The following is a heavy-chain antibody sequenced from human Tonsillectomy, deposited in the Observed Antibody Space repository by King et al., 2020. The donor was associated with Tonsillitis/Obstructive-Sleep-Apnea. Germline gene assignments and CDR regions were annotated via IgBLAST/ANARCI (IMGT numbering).Heavy chain of an antibody. Sequence: VQLVESGGGVVQPGRSLRLSCAASGFTFSSYAMHWVRQAPGKGLEWVAVISYDGSNENYADSVKGRFTISRDNSKNTLYLQMNSRRGEDTAVYYCARGGATLTDYWYFDLWGRGTLVTVSS. CDR1: GFTFSSYA. J-gene: IGHJ2*01. V-gene: IGHV3-30*04. CDR2: ISYDGSNE. D-gene: IGHD4-17*01. CDR3: ARGGATLTDYWYFDL.